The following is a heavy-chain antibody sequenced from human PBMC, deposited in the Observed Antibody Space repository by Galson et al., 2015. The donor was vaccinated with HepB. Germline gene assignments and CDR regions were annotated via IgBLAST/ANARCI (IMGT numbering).Heavy chain of an antibody. D-gene: IGHD3-10*01. CDR1: GFTVSSNY. CDR2: IYSGGST. J-gene: IGHJ6*03. V-gene: IGHV3-66*01. CDR3: AREILAVRGSRPFYYMDV. Sequence: SLRLSCAASGFTVSSNYMSWVRQAPGKGLEWVSVIYSGGSTYYADSVKGRFTISRDNSKNTLYLQMNSLRAEDTAVYYCAREILAVRGSRPFYYMDVWGKGTTVTVSS.